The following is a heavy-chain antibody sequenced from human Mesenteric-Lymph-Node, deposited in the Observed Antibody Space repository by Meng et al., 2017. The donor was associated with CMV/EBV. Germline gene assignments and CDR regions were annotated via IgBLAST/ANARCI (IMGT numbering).Heavy chain of an antibody. Sequence: GESLKISCVASGFTFSSYTMHWVRQAPGKGLEWVAFIRYDGSNKYYADSVKGRFTISRGNSKNTLYLQMNSLRAEDTAVYYCAKTPGGPASPHFDYWGQGTLVTVSS. D-gene: IGHD3-16*01. CDR2: IRYDGSNK. V-gene: IGHV3-30*02. CDR3: AKTPGGPASPHFDY. J-gene: IGHJ4*02. CDR1: GFTFSSYT.